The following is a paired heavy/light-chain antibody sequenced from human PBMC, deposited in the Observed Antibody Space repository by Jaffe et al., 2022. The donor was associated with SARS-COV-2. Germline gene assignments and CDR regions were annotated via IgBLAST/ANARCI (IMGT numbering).Heavy chain of an antibody. V-gene: IGHV3-23*01. J-gene: IGHJ3*02. CDR1: GFTFSSYA. Sequence: EVQLLESGGGLVQPGGSLRLSCAASGFTFSSYAMSWVRQAPGKGLEWVSAISGSGGSTYYADSVKGRFTISRDNSKNTLYLQMNSLRAEDTAVYYCAKDRVFLIVGAPGSAFDIWGQGTMVTVSS. CDR2: ISGSGGST. CDR3: AKDRVFLIVGAPGSAFDI. D-gene: IGHD1-26*01.
Light chain of an antibody. CDR3: QQSYSRT. J-gene: IGKJ1*01. CDR1: QSISSY. CDR2: AAS. Sequence: DIQMTQSPSSLSASVGDRVTITCRASQSISSYLNWYQQKPGKAPKLLIYAASSLQSGVPSRFSGSGSGTDFTLTISSLQPEDFATYYCQQSYSRTFGQGTKVEIK. V-gene: IGKV1-39*01.